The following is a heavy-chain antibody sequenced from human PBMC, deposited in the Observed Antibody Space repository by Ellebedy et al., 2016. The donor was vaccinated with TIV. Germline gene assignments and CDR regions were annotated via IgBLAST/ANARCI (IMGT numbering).Heavy chain of an antibody. V-gene: IGHV1-18*01. J-gene: IGHJ4*02. CDR2: ISAYNGNT. CDR1: GYTLTSYG. Sequence: ASVKVSCKASGYTLTSYGISWVRQAPGQGLEWMGWISAYNGNTNYAQKLQGRVTMTTDTSTSTAYMELSSLRSEDTAVYYCARVGDYGGKGAYDYWGQGTLVTVSS. D-gene: IGHD4-23*01. CDR3: ARVGDYGGKGAYDY.